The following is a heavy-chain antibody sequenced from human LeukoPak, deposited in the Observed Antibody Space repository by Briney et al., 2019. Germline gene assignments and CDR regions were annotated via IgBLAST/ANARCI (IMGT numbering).Heavy chain of an antibody. J-gene: IGHJ6*03. CDR3: AREERLRFLEWLPAYYYYYYMDV. CDR2: ISSSGSTI. V-gene: IGHV3-48*03. D-gene: IGHD3-3*01. Sequence: GGSLRLSCAASGFTFSSYEMNWVRQAPGKGLEWVSYISSSGSTIYDADSVKGRFTISRDNAKNTLYLQMNSLSAEDTAVYYCAREERLRFLEWLPAYYYYYYMDVWGKGTTVTVSS. CDR1: GFTFSSYE.